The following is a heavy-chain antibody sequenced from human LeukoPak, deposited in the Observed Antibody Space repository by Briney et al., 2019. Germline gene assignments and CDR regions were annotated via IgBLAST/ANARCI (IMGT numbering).Heavy chain of an antibody. CDR2: IYTTGST. Sequence: SETLSLTCTVSGGSISSYYWTWIRQPAGKGLEWIGRIYTTGSTNYNPSLNSRVTMSVDTSKNQFSLKLSSVTAADTAVYYCARVSTDSSGWAYYFDYWGQGTLVTVSS. CDR3: ARVSTDSSGWAYYFDY. J-gene: IGHJ4*02. D-gene: IGHD6-19*01. V-gene: IGHV4-4*07. CDR1: GGSISSYY.